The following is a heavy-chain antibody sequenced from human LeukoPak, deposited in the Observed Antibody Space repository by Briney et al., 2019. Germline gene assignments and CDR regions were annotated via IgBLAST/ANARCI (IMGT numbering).Heavy chain of an antibody. CDR2: ISAGNGNT. V-gene: IGHV1-3*01. CDR3: ARDVVPAASHFDH. CDR1: GYSFTAYA. Sequence: ASVKVSCKASGYSFTAYAIHWVRQAPGQRLEWMGWISAGNGNTKYPQNFQGRVTFTRDTSATTAYMDLSSLRSEDTAVYYCARDVVPAASHFDHWGQGTLVTVSS. J-gene: IGHJ5*02. D-gene: IGHD2-2*01.